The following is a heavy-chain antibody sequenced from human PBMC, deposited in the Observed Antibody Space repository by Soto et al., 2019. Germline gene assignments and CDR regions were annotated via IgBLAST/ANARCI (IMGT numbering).Heavy chain of an antibody. D-gene: IGHD3-16*02. CDR2: ISAYNGNT. CDR1: GYTFTSYG. CDR3: ARDREMITFGGVIVKRGFDY. V-gene: IGHV1-18*04. J-gene: IGHJ4*02. Sequence: QVQLVQSGAEVKKPGASVKVSCKASGYTFTSYGISWVRQAPGQGLEWMGWISAYNGNTNYAQKLQGRVTMTTDTSTSTAYMGLRSLRSDDTAVYYCARDREMITFGGVIVKRGFDYWGQGTLVTVSS.